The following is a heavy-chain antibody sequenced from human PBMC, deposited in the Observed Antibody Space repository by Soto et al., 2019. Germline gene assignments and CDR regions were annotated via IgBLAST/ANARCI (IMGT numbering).Heavy chain of an antibody. CDR3: AREGALKPFSS. V-gene: IGHV3-21*01. J-gene: IGHJ5*02. CDR1: AFTFSNYN. CDR2: ISGSSIYI. Sequence: GGSLRLSCAASAFTFSNYNMNWVRQAPGKGLEWVSHISGSSIYIHYADSVRGRFTISRDNAKSSVYLQMDSLRVEDTAVYYCAREGALKPFSSWGQGALVTVSS.